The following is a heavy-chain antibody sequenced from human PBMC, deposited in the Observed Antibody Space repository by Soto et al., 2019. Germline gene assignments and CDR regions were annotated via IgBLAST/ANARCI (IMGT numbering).Heavy chain of an antibody. CDR1: GFTFSSFG. CDR2: IWHDGTFT. V-gene: IGHV3-33*01. J-gene: IGHJ3*02. CDR3: ARDRHFRGGPDDI. Sequence: QVQLVESGGGVVQSGRSPRLSCAASGFTFSSFGMHWVRQAPGKGLEWVALIWHDGTFTHYADSVKGRFNISRDNSKNMLYLQMNSLRADDTAVYYCARDRHFRGGPDDIWGQGTMVTVSS. D-gene: IGHD3-3*02.